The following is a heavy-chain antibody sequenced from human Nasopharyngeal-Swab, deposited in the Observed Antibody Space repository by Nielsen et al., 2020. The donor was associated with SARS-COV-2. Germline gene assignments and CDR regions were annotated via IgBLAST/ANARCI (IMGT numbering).Heavy chain of an antibody. J-gene: IGHJ4*02. CDR3: TTDYYFDY. Sequence: GESLKISCAASGFVFSGSAIHWVRQASGKGPEWVGRIGDKDHNYATTYGAAVKGRFTISRDDSKNTAFLQMDSLKTEDTALYYCTTDYYFDYWGQGTLVTVSS. CDR2: IGDKDHNYAT. V-gene: IGHV3-73*01. CDR1: GFVFSGSA.